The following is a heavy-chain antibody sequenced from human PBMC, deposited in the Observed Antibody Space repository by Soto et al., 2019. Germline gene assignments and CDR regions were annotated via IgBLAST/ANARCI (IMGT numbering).Heavy chain of an antibody. CDR2: FDPEDGET. V-gene: IGHV1-24*01. CDR1: GYTLTELS. Sequence: QVQLVQSGAEVKKPGASVKVSCKVSGYTLTELSMHWVRQAPGKGLEWMGGFDPEDGETIYAQKFQGRVTMTEDTSTDTAYMVLGSLRSEDTAVYYCATDSGSYHPHPIPGLKALDSWGQGTLVTVSS. D-gene: IGHD1-26*01. J-gene: IGHJ4*02. CDR3: ATDSGSYHPHPIPGLKALDS.